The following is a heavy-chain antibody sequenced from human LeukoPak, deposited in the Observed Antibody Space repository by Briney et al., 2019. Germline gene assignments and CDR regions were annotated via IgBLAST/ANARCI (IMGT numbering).Heavy chain of an antibody. CDR1: GYTFTGYY. CDR3: ARIKVVPAAMTPHHVLLDY. CDR2: INPNSGGT. V-gene: IGHV1-2*02. Sequence: ASVKVSCKASGYTFTGYYMHWVRQAPGQGLEWMGWINPNSGGTNYAQKFQGRVTMTRDTSISTAYMELSRLRSDDTAVYYCARIKVVPAAMTPHHVLLDYWGQGTLVTVSS. J-gene: IGHJ4*02. D-gene: IGHD2-2*01.